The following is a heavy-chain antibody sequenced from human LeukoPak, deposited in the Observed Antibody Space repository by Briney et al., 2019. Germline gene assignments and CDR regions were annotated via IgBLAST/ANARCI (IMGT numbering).Heavy chain of an antibody. Sequence: SETLSLTCAVYGGSFSGYYWSWIRQPPGKGLEWIGEINHSGSTNYNPSLKSRVTISVDTSKNQFSLKLSSVTAADTAVYYCARGRGRCSCGSCYGRGYFDYWGQGTLVTVSS. V-gene: IGHV4-34*01. CDR3: ARGRGRCSCGSCYGRGYFDY. CDR2: INHSGST. D-gene: IGHD2-15*01. J-gene: IGHJ4*02. CDR1: GGSFSGYY.